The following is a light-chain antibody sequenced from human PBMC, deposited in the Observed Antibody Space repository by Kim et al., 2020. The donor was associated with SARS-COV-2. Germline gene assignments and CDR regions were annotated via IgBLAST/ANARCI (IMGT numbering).Light chain of an antibody. CDR1: QSLLHSNGYNY. V-gene: IGKV2-28*01. Sequence: EPASIYGRSSQSLLHSNGYNYLDWYLQKPGQSPQLLIYLGSNRASGVPDRFSGSGSGTDFTLKISRVEAEDVGVYYCMQALQTPTFGQGTKVDIK. CDR3: MQALQTPT. CDR2: LGS. J-gene: IGKJ1*01.